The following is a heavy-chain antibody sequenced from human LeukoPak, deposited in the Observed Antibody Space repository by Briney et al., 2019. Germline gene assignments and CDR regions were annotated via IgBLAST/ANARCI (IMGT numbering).Heavy chain of an antibody. V-gene: IGHV3-9*01. CDR3: AEDRTRFSSSYYFDY. Sequence: GRSLRLSCAASGFTFDDYAMHWVRQAPGKGLEWVSGISWNSGSIGYADSVKGRFTISRDNAKNSLYLQMNSLRAEDTALYYCAEDRTRFSSSYYFDYWGQGTLVTVSS. CDR1: GFTFDDYA. J-gene: IGHJ4*02. CDR2: ISWNSGSI. D-gene: IGHD6-6*01.